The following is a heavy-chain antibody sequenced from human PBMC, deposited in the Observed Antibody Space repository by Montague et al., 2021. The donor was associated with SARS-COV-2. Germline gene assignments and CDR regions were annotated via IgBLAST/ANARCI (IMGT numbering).Heavy chain of an antibody. J-gene: IGHJ6*02. CDR1: GFTFSSYA. CDR3: AMPYCSSTSCYYYYGMDV. D-gene: IGHD2-2*01. V-gene: IGHV3-23*01. CDR2: ISGSGGST. Sequence: SLRLSCAASGFTFSSYAMSWVRQAPGKGLEWVSAISGSGGSTYYADSVKGRFTISRDNSKNTLYLQMNSLRAEDTAVYYCAMPYCSSTSCYYYYGMDVWGQGTTVTVS.